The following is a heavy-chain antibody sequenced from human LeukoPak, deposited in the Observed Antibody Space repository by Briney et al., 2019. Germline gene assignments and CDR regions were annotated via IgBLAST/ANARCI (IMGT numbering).Heavy chain of an antibody. CDR2: ISYDGSNK. CDR1: GFTFSSYA. Sequence: GGSLRLSCAASGFTFSSYAMHWVRQAPGKGLEWVAVISYDGSNKYYADPVKGRFTISRDNSKNTLYLQMNSLRAEDTAVYYCARAAPYYYDSFDYWGQGTLVTVSS. D-gene: IGHD3-22*01. J-gene: IGHJ4*02. V-gene: IGHV3-30*04. CDR3: ARAAPYYYDSFDY.